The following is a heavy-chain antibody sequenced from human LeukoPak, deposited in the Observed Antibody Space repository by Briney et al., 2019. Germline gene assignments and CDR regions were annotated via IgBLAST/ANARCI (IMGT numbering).Heavy chain of an antibody. CDR2: ISGSGGST. D-gene: IGHD4-17*01. Sequence: GGSLRLSCAASGFTFSSYAMSWVRQAPGKGLEWVSAISGSGGSTYFADSVKGRFTISRDNSKNTLYLQMNSLRAEDTAVYYCAKDSTVTLFYYYYGMDVWGQGTTVTVSS. J-gene: IGHJ6*02. V-gene: IGHV3-23*01. CDR1: GFTFSSYA. CDR3: AKDSTVTLFYYYYGMDV.